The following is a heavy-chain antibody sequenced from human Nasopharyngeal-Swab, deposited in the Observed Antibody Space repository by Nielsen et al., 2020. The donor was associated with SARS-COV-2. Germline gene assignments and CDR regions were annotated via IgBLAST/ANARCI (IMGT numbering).Heavy chain of an antibody. CDR1: GGSISSSNW. D-gene: IGHD2-21*01. Sequence: SETLSLTCAVSGGSISSSNWWSWVRQPPGKGLEWIGEIYHSGSTYYNPSLKSRVTISVDTSKNQFSLKLSSVTAADTAVYYCARQVVVETHNFDYWGQGTLVTVSS. CDR2: IYHSGST. CDR3: ARQVVVETHNFDY. J-gene: IGHJ4*02. V-gene: IGHV4-4*02.